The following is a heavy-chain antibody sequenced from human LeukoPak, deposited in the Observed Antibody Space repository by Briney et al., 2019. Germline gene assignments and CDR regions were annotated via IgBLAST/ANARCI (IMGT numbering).Heavy chain of an antibody. V-gene: IGHV3-49*04. CDR3: TTYVTGRGAFDM. CDR2: IRSKAYGGVT. J-gene: IGHJ3*02. CDR1: GFTFGDYA. Sequence: PGRSLRLSCAASGFTFGDYALGWVRQAPGKGLEWVAFIRSKAYGGVTEYAASVKGRFTISRDDSKTIACLQMNSLKTEDTAVYYCTTYVTGRGAFDMWGQGTTVTVSS. D-gene: IGHD3-10*01.